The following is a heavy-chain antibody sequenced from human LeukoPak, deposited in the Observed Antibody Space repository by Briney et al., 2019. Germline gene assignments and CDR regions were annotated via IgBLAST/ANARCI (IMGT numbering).Heavy chain of an antibody. CDR1: GFTFSSYA. CDR2: IVGSGDNT. CDR3: AASYGSGSVSSFDY. D-gene: IGHD3-10*01. Sequence: PGGSLRLSCAASGFTFSSYAMSWVRQAPGKGLDWVSGIVGSGDNTYYADSVKGRFTISRDNSKSTVYLQMNSLRAEDTAVFYCAASYGSGSVSSFDYWGQGTLVTVSS. V-gene: IGHV3-23*01. J-gene: IGHJ4*02.